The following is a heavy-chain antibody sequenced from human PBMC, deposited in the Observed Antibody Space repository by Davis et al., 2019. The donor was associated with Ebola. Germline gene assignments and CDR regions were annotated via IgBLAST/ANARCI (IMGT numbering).Heavy chain of an antibody. CDR2: IYYSGIT. D-gene: IGHD3-3*01. Sequence: SETLSLTCTVSGGSIISSSSYWGWIRQPPRKGLEWIGSIYYSGITYYSPSLKSRVTISVDTSKNQFSLELRSVTAADTAVYYCARQGWSGYSLRHWLDPWGRGTLVTVSS. CDR1: GGSIISSSSY. CDR3: ARQGWSGYSLRHWLDP. J-gene: IGHJ5*02. V-gene: IGHV4-39*01.